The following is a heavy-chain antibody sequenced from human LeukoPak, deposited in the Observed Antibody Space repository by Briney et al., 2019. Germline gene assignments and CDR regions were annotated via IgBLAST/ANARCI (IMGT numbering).Heavy chain of an antibody. J-gene: IGHJ4*02. V-gene: IGHV1-18*01. D-gene: IGHD3-10*01. CDR3: ARDPGVGGSEEELWFAELLAFDY. Sequence: VASVKVSRKASGYTFTSYGISWVRQAPGQRLEWMGWIRAYNGNTNYAQKLQGRVTMTTDTSTSTAYMELRSLRSDDTAVYYCARDPGVGGSEEELWFAELLAFDYWGQGTLVTVSS. CDR1: GYTFTSYG. CDR2: IRAYNGNT.